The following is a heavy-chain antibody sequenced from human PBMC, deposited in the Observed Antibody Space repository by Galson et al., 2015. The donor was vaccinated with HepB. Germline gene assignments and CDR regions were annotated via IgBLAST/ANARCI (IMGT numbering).Heavy chain of an antibody. J-gene: IGHJ4*02. Sequence: SLRLSCAASGFTFSAYSMNWVRQAPGKGLEWVSYISGSSTIIYNADSVKGRFTISRDNTKSSLYLQMNSLRAEDTAVYYCARTIRGYCSSTRCYIGPFDYWGQGTLVTVSS. CDR2: ISGSSTII. CDR1: GFTFSAYS. CDR3: ARTIRGYCSSTRCYIGPFDY. D-gene: IGHD2-2*01. V-gene: IGHV3-48*04.